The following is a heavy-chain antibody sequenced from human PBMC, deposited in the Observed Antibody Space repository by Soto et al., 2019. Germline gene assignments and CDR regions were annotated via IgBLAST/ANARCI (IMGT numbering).Heavy chain of an antibody. J-gene: IGHJ5*02. V-gene: IGHV1-3*01. CDR3: ARGYCSSNRYYGEGDNWFDP. Sequence: ASVKVSCKASGYTFTSYAMNWVRQAPGQRLEWMGWINAANGNTKYSQKFQGRVTISRDTSASTAYMELSSLRSEDTAVYYCARGYCSSNRYYGEGDNWFDPWGQGTLVTVSS. CDR2: INAANGNT. D-gene: IGHD2-2*01. CDR1: GYTFTSYA.